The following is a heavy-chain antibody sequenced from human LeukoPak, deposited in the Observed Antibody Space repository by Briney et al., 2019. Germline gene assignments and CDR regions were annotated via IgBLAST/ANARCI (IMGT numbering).Heavy chain of an antibody. CDR1: GFTFSSYS. CDR2: ISSSSSTI. CDR3: AREFGGSYQN. V-gene: IGHV3-48*01. Sequence: PGGSLRLSCAASGFTFSSYSMNWVRQAPGKGLEWVSYISSSSSTIYYADSVKGRFTISRDNAKSSLYLQMNSLRAEDTAVYYCAREFGGSYQNWGQGTLVTVSS. D-gene: IGHD1-26*01. J-gene: IGHJ4*02.